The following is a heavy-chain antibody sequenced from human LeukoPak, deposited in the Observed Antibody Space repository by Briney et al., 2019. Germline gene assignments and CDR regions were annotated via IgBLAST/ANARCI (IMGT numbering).Heavy chain of an antibody. CDR1: GFTFSNAW. J-gene: IGHJ4*02. CDR2: IRYDGSNK. V-gene: IGHV3-30*02. Sequence: GGSLRLSCAASGFTFSNAWMSWVRQAPGKGLEWVAFIRYDGSNKYYADSVKGRFTISRDNSKNTLYLQMNSLRAEDTAVYYCAKTIGYGDYGGMGDYWGQGTLVTVSS. D-gene: IGHD4-17*01. CDR3: AKTIGYGDYGGMGDY.